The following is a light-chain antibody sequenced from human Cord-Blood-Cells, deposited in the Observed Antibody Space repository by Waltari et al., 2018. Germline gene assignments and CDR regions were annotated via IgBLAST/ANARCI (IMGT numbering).Light chain of an antibody. CDR1: KLGDKY. CDR3: QSWDSCTYV. J-gene: IGLJ1*01. V-gene: IGLV3-1*01. CDR2: LGS. Sequence: SNELTHPPSVSVSPGQTASITRSGDKLGDKYACWYQQTRSQSPVLVIYLGSKRPAGLPVRSSASTSRNTAPLTISGPQAMDEADYYCQSWDSCTYVFGTGTKVTVL.